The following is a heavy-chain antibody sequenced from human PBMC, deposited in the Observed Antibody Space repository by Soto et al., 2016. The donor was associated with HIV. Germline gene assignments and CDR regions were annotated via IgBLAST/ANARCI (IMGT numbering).Heavy chain of an antibody. CDR1: GYTFTSYD. CDR2: MNPNSGNT. Sequence: QVQLVQSGAQVKKPGASVKVSCKTSGYTFTSYDINWVRQAPGQGLEWMGWMNPNSGNTGYAQKFQGRVTITRNTSISTAYMELSSLRSEDTAVYYCARGRGITMVRGIINWYFDLWGRGTLVTVSS. J-gene: IGHJ2*01. D-gene: IGHD3-10*01. V-gene: IGHV1-8*03. CDR3: ARGRGITMVRGIINWYFDL.